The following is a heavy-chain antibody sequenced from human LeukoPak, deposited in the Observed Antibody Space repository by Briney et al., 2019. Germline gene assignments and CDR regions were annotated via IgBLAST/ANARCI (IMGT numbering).Heavy chain of an antibody. CDR2: IHYSGNT. CDR1: GASISSYY. D-gene: IGHD4-17*01. V-gene: IGHV4-59*08. CDR3: ARSHDYGDYVSSY. J-gene: IGHJ4*02. Sequence: SETLSLTCTVSGASISSYYWSWIRQPPGKGLEWIGYIHYSGNTNYKSSLKSRVTMSLDTSKNQFSLKVSSVTAADTAVYYCARSHDYGDYVSSYWGQGTLVTVSS.